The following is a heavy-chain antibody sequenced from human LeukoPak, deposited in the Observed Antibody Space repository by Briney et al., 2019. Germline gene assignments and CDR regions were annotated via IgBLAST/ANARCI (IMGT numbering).Heavy chain of an antibody. CDR1: GFTFSSYW. V-gene: IGHV3-7*01. J-gene: IGHJ4*02. CDR2: IKQDGSEK. Sequence: GGSLRLSCAASGFTFSSYWMSWVRQAPGKGLEWVANIKQDGSEKCYVDSVKGRFTISRDNAKNSLYLQMNSLRAEDTAVYYCARGPLYGDYDYYFDYWGRGTLVTVSS. CDR3: ARGPLYGDYDYYFDY. D-gene: IGHD4-17*01.